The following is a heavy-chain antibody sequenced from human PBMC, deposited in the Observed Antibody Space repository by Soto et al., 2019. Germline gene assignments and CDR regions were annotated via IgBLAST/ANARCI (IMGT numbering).Heavy chain of an antibody. Sequence: QVQLQQSGPGLVKPSQTLSLTCAISGDSVSSGSPAWTWIRQSPSRGLEWLGRTYYRSKWYYEYAGSVKSRITIIPDTSKNQVSLQLNAVTPEDTAVYYCARETRGLDYWGQGTLVTVSS. V-gene: IGHV6-1*01. CDR2: TYYRSKWYY. J-gene: IGHJ4*02. CDR3: ARETRGLDY. D-gene: IGHD3-10*01. CDR1: GDSVSSGSPA.